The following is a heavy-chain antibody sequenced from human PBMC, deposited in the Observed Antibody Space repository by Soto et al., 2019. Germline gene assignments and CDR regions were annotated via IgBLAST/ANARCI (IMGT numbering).Heavy chain of an antibody. J-gene: IGHJ4*02. D-gene: IGHD6-13*01. CDR3: ATQLAAGVGV. Sequence: GGSLRLSCAASGVTFSSYWLHWVRQAPGEGLVWVSRINSDGSSTRYADSVKGRFTISRDNAKNTLYLQMNNLRAEDTAVYYCATQLAAGVGVWGQGTLVTVSS. CDR1: GVTFSSYW. CDR2: INSDGSST. V-gene: IGHV3-74*01.